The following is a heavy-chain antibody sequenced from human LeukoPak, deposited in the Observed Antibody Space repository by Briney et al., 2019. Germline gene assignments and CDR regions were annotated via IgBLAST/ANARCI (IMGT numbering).Heavy chain of an antibody. CDR1: GYTFTSYG. Sequence: GASVKVSCKASGYTFTSYGISWVRQAPGQGLEWMGWISAYNGNTNYAQKLQGRVTMTTDTSTSTAYMELRSLRSDDTAVYYCASRYSGSYATPTDAFDIWGQGTMVTVSS. CDR2: ISAYNGNT. J-gene: IGHJ3*02. CDR3: ASRYSGSYATPTDAFDI. D-gene: IGHD1-26*01. V-gene: IGHV1-18*01.